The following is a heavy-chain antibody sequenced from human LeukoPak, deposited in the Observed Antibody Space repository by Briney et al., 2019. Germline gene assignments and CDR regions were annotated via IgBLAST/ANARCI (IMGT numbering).Heavy chain of an antibody. Sequence: GGSLRLSCSASGFTFSSYVMTWVRQAPGQGLEWVSAISGSGDDTYYADSMKGRFTISRDNSKNTLYLQMNSLRAEDTAVYYCAKKEAMIRGVPYYYDFWGQGTLVTVSS. CDR3: AKKEAMIRGVPYYYDF. CDR2: ISGSGDDT. D-gene: IGHD3-10*01. V-gene: IGHV3-23*01. CDR1: GFTFSSYV. J-gene: IGHJ4*02.